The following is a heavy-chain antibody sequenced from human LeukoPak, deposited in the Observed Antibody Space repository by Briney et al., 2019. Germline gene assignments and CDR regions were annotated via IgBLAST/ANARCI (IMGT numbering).Heavy chain of an antibody. V-gene: IGHV3-30-3*01. CDR1: GFTFSSYA. J-gene: IGHJ6*02. Sequence: GGSLRLSCAASGFTFSSYAMHWVRQAPGKGLEWVAVISYDGSNKYYADSVKGRFTISRDNSKNTLYLQMNSLRAEDTAVYYCARGRFLEWLSCMDVWGQGTTVTVSS. CDR2: ISYDGSNK. CDR3: ARGRFLEWLSCMDV. D-gene: IGHD3-3*01.